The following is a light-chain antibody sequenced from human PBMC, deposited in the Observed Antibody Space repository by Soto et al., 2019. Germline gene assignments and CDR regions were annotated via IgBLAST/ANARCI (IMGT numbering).Light chain of an antibody. V-gene: IGLV1-44*01. CDR1: SSNFGSNT. Sequence: VLNQPPSASWTPGQRVTISCSGSSSNFGSNTVNWYQQLPGTAPKLLIYSNNQRPSGVPDRFSGSKSGTSASLAISGLQSEDEADYYCAAWDDSLNAPYVFGTGTRSPS. J-gene: IGLJ1*01. CDR2: SNN. CDR3: AAWDDSLNAPYV.